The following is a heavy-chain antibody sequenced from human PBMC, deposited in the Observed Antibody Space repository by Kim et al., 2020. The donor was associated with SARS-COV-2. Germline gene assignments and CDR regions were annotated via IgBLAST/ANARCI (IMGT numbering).Heavy chain of an antibody. J-gene: IGHJ4*02. V-gene: IGHV4-39*07. Sequence: SETLSLTCTVSGGSISSSSYYWGWIRQPPGKGLEWIGSIYYSGSTYYNPSLKSRGTISVDTSKNKFSLKLSSVTAADTAVYYCARVTMIAAYYFDYWGQGTLVTVSS. CDR3: ARVTMIAAYYFDY. CDR1: GGSISSSSYY. D-gene: IGHD3-22*01. CDR2: IYYSGST.